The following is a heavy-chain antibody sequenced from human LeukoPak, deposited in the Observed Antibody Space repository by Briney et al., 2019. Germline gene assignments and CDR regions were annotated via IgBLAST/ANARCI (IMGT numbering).Heavy chain of an antibody. Sequence: GGSLRLSCAASGFTFNTYVMNWVRKAPGKGLELLSSISDSGGSTYYADSVKGRFTISRDNSKNTLYLQMNSLRAEDTAVYYCADPGKRLTGYPYWGQGTLVTVSS. V-gene: IGHV3-23*01. CDR3: ADPGKRLTGYPY. D-gene: IGHD3-9*01. J-gene: IGHJ4*02. CDR1: GFTFNTYV. CDR2: ISDSGGST.